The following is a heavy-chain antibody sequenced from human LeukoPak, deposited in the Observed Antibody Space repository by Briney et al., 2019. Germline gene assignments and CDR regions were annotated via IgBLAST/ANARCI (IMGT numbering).Heavy chain of an antibody. CDR3: ARFYYGSGSYYYNWFDP. CDR2: ISAYNGNT. V-gene: IGHV1-18*01. D-gene: IGHD3-10*01. J-gene: IGHJ5*02. CDR1: GYTFTSYG. Sequence: GASVKVSCKASGYTFTSYGISWVRQAPGKGLEWMGWISAYNGNTNYAQKLQGRVTMTTDTSTSTAYMELRSLRSDDTAVYYCARFYYGSGSYYYNWFDPWGQGTLVTVSS.